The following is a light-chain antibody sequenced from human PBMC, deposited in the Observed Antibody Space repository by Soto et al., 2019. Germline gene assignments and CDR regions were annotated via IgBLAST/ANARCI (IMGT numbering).Light chain of an antibody. CDR1: QDINNW. Sequence: DIQVTQSPSSVSASVGDRVTITCRASQDINNWLAWYQQKPGKAPTLLIYNTSNVQSGGPSRFSGSGSGTDFPLTINSLQPEDFATYYCQQANSFPLTFGGGTKVEIK. J-gene: IGKJ4*01. CDR3: QQANSFPLT. CDR2: NTS. V-gene: IGKV1D-12*01.